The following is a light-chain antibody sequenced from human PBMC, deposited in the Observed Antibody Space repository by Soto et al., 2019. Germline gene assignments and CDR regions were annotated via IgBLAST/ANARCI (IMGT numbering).Light chain of an antibody. V-gene: IGKV3-11*01. CDR2: DAS. CDR1: QSVSTY. Sequence: EIVLTQSPDTLSLSPGERATLSCRASQSVSTYLAWYQQRPGQAPRLLIYDASNRVTGIPARFSGSGSGTDFTLTISSLEPEDFALYYCQQRGKWPLTFGQGTRLEIK. CDR3: QQRGKWPLT. J-gene: IGKJ5*01.